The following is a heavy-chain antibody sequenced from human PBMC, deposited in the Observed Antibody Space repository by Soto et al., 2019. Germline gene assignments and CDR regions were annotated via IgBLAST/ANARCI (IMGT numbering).Heavy chain of an antibody. CDR2: IYYSGST. V-gene: IGHV4-39*01. CDR1: GISVSTSDYY. CDR3: AGFAVPASRNSDFDY. J-gene: IGHJ4*02. Sequence: SETLSLTCTVSGISVSTSDYYWGWVRQPPGKGLDWIGNIYYSGSTFYNPSLRSRVTISVDTSKNQFSLKLNSVTAADTAVYFCAGFAVPASRNSDFDYWGQGTLVTVSS. D-gene: IGHD4-17*01.